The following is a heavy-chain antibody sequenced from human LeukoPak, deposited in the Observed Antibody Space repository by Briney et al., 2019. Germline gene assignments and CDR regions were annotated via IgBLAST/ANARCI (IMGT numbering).Heavy chain of an antibody. CDR2: IYNDGRT. D-gene: IGHD3-22*01. Sequence: GGSLRLSCAASGFIVNNKYMTWVRQAPGKGLEWVSLIYNDGRTYYADSVKGRCTISRDNSKNTLYLQMNSLRAEDTAVYYCAKLYYYDSSGYYAADAFDIWGQGTMVTVSS. CDR3: AKLYYYDSSGYYAADAFDI. V-gene: IGHV3-53*05. J-gene: IGHJ3*02. CDR1: GFIVNNKY.